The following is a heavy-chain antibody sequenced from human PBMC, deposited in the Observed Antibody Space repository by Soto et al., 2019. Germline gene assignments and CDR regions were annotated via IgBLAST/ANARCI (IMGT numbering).Heavy chain of an antibody. CDR1: GGSIISGDYY. J-gene: IGHJ5*02. D-gene: IGHD3-3*02. Sequence: SETLSLTCTVSGGSIISGDYYWSWIRQPPGKGLEWIGYIYHSGSTYYNPSLKSRVTISVDTSKNQFSLKLSSVTAADTAVYYCARLGAFYQSLDPWGPGTLVTVS. CDR3: ARLGAFYQSLDP. V-gene: IGHV4-30-4*01. CDR2: IYHSGST.